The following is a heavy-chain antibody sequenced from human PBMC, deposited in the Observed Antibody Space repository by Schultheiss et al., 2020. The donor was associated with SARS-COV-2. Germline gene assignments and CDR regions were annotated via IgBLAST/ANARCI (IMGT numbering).Heavy chain of an antibody. Sequence: GGSLRLSCAASGFTFSSYAMHWVRQAPGKGLVWVSHINGDGSATNYADSVKGRFTISRDNAKNTLFLQMHSLRAEDTALYYCARDPVRTANYWGQGTLVTVSS. CDR3: ARDPVRTANY. V-gene: IGHV3-74*01. CDR2: INGDGSAT. J-gene: IGHJ4*02. D-gene: IGHD2-21*02. CDR1: GFTFSSYA.